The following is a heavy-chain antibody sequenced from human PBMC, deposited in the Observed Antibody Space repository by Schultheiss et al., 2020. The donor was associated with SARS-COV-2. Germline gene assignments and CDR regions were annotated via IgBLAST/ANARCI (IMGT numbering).Heavy chain of an antibody. CDR3: AKDPGYSYANHYFDY. CDR2: ISYDGSNK. Sequence: GGSLRLSCAASGFTFNSYAMHWVRQAPGKGLEWVAVISYDGSNKYYADSVKGRFTISRDNSKNTLYLQMNSLRAEDTAVYYCAKDPGYSYANHYFDYWGQGTLVTVSS. J-gene: IGHJ4*02. D-gene: IGHD5-18*01. V-gene: IGHV3-30*04. CDR1: GFTFNSYA.